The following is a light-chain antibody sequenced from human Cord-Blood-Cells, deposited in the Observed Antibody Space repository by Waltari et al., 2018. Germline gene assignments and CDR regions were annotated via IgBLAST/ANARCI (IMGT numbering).Light chain of an antibody. J-gene: IGKJ3*01. V-gene: IGKV3-11*01. CDR1: PSVSSY. Sequence: EIVFTQSPATLSLSPGERDTLSFRASPSVSSYLAWYQQKAGQAPKLLIYDASNRATSIPARLSDSGSGTDFTLSISSLEPEDFAVYYCQKRSNWPFTFGPGTKVDIK. CDR3: QKRSNWPFT. CDR2: DAS.